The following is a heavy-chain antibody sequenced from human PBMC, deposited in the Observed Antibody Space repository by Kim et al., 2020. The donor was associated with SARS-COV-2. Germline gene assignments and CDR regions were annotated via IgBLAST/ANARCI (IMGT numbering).Heavy chain of an antibody. CDR2: IYYSGST. Sequence: SETLSLTCTVSGGSISSGGYYWSWIRQHPGKGLEWIGYIYYSGSTYDNPSLKSRVTISVDTSKNQFSLKLSSVTAADTAVYYCARDSLKNPVPLYYYYYYGMDVWGQGTPVTVSS. V-gene: IGHV4-31*03. J-gene: IGHJ6*02. CDR3: ARDSLKNPVPLYYYYYYGMDV. CDR1: GGSISSGGYY.